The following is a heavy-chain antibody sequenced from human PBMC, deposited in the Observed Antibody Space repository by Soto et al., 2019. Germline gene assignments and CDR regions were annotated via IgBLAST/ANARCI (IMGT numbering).Heavy chain of an antibody. CDR2: IWYDGSNK. CDR3: ARELGYCSSTSCYKGYYGMDV. J-gene: IGHJ6*02. D-gene: IGHD2-2*02. V-gene: IGHV3-33*01. CDR1: GFTFSSYG. Sequence: QPGGSLRLSCAASGFTFSSYGMHWVRQAPGKGLEWVAVIWYDGSNKYYADSVKGRFIISRDNSKNTLYLQMNSLRAEDTAVYYCARELGYCSSTSCYKGYYGMDVWGLGTTVTVS.